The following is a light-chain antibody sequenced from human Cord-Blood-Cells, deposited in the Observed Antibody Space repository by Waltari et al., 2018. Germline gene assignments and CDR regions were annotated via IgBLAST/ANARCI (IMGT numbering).Light chain of an antibody. CDR3: QQRSNWPPSLT. J-gene: IGKJ4*01. CDR2: DAS. Sequence: EIVLTLSPATLPLSPGERATLSCRASQSVSSYLAWYQQKPGQAPRLLIYDASNRATGIPARFSGSGSGTDFTLTISSLEPEDFAVYYCQQRSNWPPSLTFGGGTKVEIK. CDR1: QSVSSY. V-gene: IGKV3-11*01.